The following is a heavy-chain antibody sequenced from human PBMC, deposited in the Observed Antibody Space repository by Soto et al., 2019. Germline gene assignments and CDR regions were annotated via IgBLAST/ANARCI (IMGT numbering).Heavy chain of an antibody. CDR2: IYYSGST. D-gene: IGHD6-13*01. CDR1: GGSISSYY. Sequence: ETLSLTCTVSGGSISSYYWSWIRQPPGKGLEWIGYIYYSGSTNYNPSLKSRVTISVDTSKNQFSLKLSSVTAADTAVYYCARDTAAGTNYYYYMDVWGKGTTVTVSS. J-gene: IGHJ6*03. V-gene: IGHV4-59*01. CDR3: ARDTAAGTNYYYYMDV.